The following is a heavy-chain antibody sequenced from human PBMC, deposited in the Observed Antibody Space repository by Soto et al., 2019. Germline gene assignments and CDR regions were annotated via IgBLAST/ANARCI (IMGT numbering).Heavy chain of an antibody. Sequence: QITLKESGPTLVKPTQTLTLTCPVSGFSLSTRGVGVAWIRQPPGKALQWLGIIYWDDDKRYSPSLMSRLTITKDSSNNQVVLSMANMQSVDTATYFCAHFAYYGSASLDNWGQGTLVSVSS. CDR1: GFSLSTRGVG. D-gene: IGHD3-10*01. CDR2: IYWDDDK. V-gene: IGHV2-5*02. J-gene: IGHJ4*02. CDR3: AHFAYYGSASLDN.